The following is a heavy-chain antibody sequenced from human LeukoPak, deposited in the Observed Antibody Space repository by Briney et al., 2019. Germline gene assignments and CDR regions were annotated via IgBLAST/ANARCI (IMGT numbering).Heavy chain of an antibody. CDR3: ARDPFYGDYRGPRPDY. J-gene: IGHJ4*02. D-gene: IGHD4-17*01. Sequence: GASVKVSCKASGYTFTSYGISWVRQAPGQGLEWMGWISAYNGNTNYAQKLQGRVTMTTDTSTSTAYMELRSLRSDDTAVYYCARDPFYGDYRGPRPDYWGQGTLVTVSS. V-gene: IGHV1-18*01. CDR1: GYTFTSYG. CDR2: ISAYNGNT.